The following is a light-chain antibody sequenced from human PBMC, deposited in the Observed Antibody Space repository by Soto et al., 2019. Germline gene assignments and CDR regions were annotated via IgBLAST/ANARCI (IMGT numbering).Light chain of an antibody. Sequence: EVVLTQSPATLSLSPGERATLSCRASQSVRTYLAWYQQKPGQVPRLLIHDASTRATGIPARFSGSGSGTDFTLNISSLEPEDFAVYYCQQRTNWPSSTFGQGTRLEI. J-gene: IGKJ5*01. V-gene: IGKV3-11*01. CDR1: QSVRTY. CDR3: QQRTNWPSST. CDR2: DAS.